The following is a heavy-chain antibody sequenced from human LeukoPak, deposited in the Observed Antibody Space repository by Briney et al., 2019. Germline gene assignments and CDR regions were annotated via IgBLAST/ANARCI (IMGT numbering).Heavy chain of an antibody. Sequence: GGSLRLSCAASGFTFSRHWMSWVRQTPGKGLERVAHMNQDGSAIYYVDSVKGRFTISRDNAKNSLCLQMTGLTVADTAVYYCARTVPGYPDDYFDYWGQGTLVTVSS. D-gene: IGHD6-19*01. CDR3: ARTVPGYPDDYFDY. CDR1: GFTFSRHW. V-gene: IGHV3-7*01. J-gene: IGHJ4*02. CDR2: MNQDGSAI.